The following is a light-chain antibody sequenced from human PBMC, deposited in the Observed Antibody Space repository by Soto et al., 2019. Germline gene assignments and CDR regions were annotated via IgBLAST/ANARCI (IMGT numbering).Light chain of an antibody. V-gene: IGKV1-5*03. Sequence: DVQMTQTPSSLSASVGDRVTLTCRASQSVGNWVAWYQQKPRKAPTLLIYNASRLESGAPTSFSGSGWGTYFTLTSSILQAEAFASYCCQQENPYVFGPGTKVDIK. CDR3: QQENPYV. J-gene: IGKJ3*01. CDR1: QSVGNW. CDR2: NAS.